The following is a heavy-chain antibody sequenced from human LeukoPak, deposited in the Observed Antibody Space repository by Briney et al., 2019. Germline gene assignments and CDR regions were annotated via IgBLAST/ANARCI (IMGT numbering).Heavy chain of an antibody. D-gene: IGHD5-18*01. J-gene: IGHJ4*02. V-gene: IGHV3-30*18. Sequence: GGSLRLSCAASGFTFSSYGMHWVRQAPGKGLEWVAVISYDGSNKYYADSVKGRFTISRDNSKNTLYLQMSSLRAEDTAVYYCAKEISHTLTAMATHMIDYWGQGTLVTVSS. CDR3: AKEISHTLTAMATHMIDY. CDR2: ISYDGSNK. CDR1: GFTFSSYG.